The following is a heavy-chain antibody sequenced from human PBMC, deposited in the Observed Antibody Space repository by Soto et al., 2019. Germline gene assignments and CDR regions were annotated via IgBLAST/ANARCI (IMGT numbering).Heavy chain of an antibody. D-gene: IGHD2-15*01. J-gene: IGHJ1*01. Sequence: EVQLLESGGGLVQPGGSLRLSCAASGFTFSSYAMSWVRQAPGKGLEWVSAISGSGGSTYYADSVKGRFTISRDNSKNPLYLQMNSLRAEDTAVYYCAKPRSYLCCCFQHWGQGTLVTVSS. CDR3: AKPRSYLCCCFQH. V-gene: IGHV3-23*01. CDR1: GFTFSSYA. CDR2: ISGSGGST.